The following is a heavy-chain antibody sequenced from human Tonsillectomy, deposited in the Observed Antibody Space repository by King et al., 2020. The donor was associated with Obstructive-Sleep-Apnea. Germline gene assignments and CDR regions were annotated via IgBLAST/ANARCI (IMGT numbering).Heavy chain of an antibody. CDR3: AKEGQLGYYDS. CDR1: GFTFSSNA. Sequence: GQLVQSGGGLIQPGGSLRLSCAASGFTFSSNAMNWVRQAPGKGLEWVSVINPSGDSAHYEDFVEGRFTNSRDNSKNTLFLQMNSLRPEDTAVYYCAKEGQLGYYDSWGQGSLVTVSS. J-gene: IGHJ4*02. CDR2: INPSGDSA. D-gene: IGHD3-16*01. V-gene: IGHV3-23*04.